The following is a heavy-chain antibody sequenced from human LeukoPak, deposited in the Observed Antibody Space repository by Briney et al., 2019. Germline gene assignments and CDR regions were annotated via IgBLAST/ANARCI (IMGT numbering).Heavy chain of an antibody. V-gene: IGHV3-23*01. CDR3: AKERSGIPAAANY. D-gene: IGHD6-13*01. CDR1: GFTFSSYA. CDR2: ISGSDGST. J-gene: IGHJ4*02. Sequence: GSLRLSCAASGFTFSSYAMSWVRQAPGKGLDWVSGISGSDGSTYYADSVKGRFTISRDNSKNTLYLQMNSLRAEDTAVYYCAKERSGIPAAANYWGQGTLVTVSS.